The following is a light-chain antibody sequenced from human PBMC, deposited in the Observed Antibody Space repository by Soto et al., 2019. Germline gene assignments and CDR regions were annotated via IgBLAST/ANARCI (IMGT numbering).Light chain of an antibody. J-gene: IGKJ5*01. CDR1: QSISSW. CDR2: DAS. Sequence: GDRVTITCRASQSISSWLAWYQQKPGKAPKFLIYDASNLESGVPSRFSGSGSGTEFTLTISSLQPEDFATYYCQQYDNLPLIFGQGTRLEIK. V-gene: IGKV1-5*01. CDR3: QQYDNLPLI.